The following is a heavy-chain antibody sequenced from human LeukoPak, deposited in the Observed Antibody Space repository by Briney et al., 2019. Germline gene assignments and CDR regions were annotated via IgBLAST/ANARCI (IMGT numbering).Heavy chain of an antibody. D-gene: IGHD6-19*01. CDR1: GFTFSSYG. Sequence: GRSLRLSCAASGFTFSSYGMHWVRQAPGKGLEWVAVIWYDGSNKYYADSVKGRFTISRYNSKNTLYLQMNSLRAEDTAVYYCARVAHDSGWTPLGYWGQGTLVTVSS. V-gene: IGHV3-33*01. J-gene: IGHJ4*02. CDR2: IWYDGSNK. CDR3: ARVAHDSGWTPLGY.